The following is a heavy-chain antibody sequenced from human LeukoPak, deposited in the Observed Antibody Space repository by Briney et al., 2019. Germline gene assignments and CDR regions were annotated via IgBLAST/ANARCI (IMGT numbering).Heavy chain of an antibody. CDR2: IYYSGST. Sequence: SETLSLTCTVSSGSISTYYWSWIRKPPGKGLEWIGYIYYSGSTNYNPSLKSRVTISVDTSKNQFSLKLSSVTAADTAVYYCARSRLVRPGDWFDPWGQGTLVTVSS. J-gene: IGHJ5*02. CDR3: ARSRLVRPGDWFDP. D-gene: IGHD3-9*01. CDR1: SGSISTYY. V-gene: IGHV4-59*01.